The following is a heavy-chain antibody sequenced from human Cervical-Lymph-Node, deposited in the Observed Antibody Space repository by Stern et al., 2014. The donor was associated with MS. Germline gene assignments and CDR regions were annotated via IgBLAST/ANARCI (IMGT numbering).Heavy chain of an antibody. CDR1: GYTFTSYG. CDR2: ISAYNGNT. Sequence: VQLVESGAEVKKPGASVKVSCKSSGYTFTSYGISWVRQAPGQELEWMGWISAYNGNTNYAQTVQGRVSMTTDTSTSTACMELRSLRSDDTAVYYCARGLLGSENAFDIWGQGTMVTVSS. V-gene: IGHV1-18*01. D-gene: IGHD2-15*01. CDR3: ARGLLGSENAFDI. J-gene: IGHJ3*02.